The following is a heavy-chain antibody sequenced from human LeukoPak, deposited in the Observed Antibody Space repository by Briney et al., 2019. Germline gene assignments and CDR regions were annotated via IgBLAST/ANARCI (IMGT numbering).Heavy chain of an antibody. CDR3: VREDTPATANY. CDR2: ISGGGDIT. CDR1: GFNFANHA. Sequence: GGSLRLSRAASGFNFANHAMSWVRQTAGKGLEWVSAISGGGDITYYADSVKGRFTISRDNSKDTLFLQMHSLRPGDTAVYYCVREDTPATANYWGQGTLVTISS. V-gene: IGHV3-23*01. J-gene: IGHJ4*02. D-gene: IGHD2-21*02.